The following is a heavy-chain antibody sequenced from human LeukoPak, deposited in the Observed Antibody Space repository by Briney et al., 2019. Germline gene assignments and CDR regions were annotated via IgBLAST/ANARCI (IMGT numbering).Heavy chain of an antibody. CDR2: ISSSSSYI. CDR3: ARDSGYDYAFDY. Sequence: GGSLRLSCAASGFTFSSYSMNWVRQAPGKGLEWVSSISSSSSYIYYADSVKGRFTISRDNAKNSLYLQMSSLRAEDTAVYYCARDSGYDYAFDYWGQGTLVTVSS. D-gene: IGHD5-12*01. V-gene: IGHV3-21*01. CDR1: GFTFSSYS. J-gene: IGHJ4*02.